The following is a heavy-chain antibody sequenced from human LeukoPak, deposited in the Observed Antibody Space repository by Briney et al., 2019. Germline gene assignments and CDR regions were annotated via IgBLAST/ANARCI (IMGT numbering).Heavy chain of an antibody. CDR3: ARDGTTDPDAFDI. D-gene: IGHD1-1*01. V-gene: IGHV3-33*08. Sequence: GGSLRLSCAASGFTFSSYSMNWVRQAPGKGLEWVAVIWYDGSNKYYADSVKGRFTISRDNSKNTLYLQMNSLRAEDTAVYYCARDGTTDPDAFDIWGQGTMVTVSS. CDR1: GFTFSSYS. J-gene: IGHJ3*02. CDR2: IWYDGSNK.